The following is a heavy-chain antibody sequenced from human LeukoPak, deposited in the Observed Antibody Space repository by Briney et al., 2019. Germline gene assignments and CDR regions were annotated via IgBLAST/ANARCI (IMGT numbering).Heavy chain of an antibody. V-gene: IGHV4-39*01. CDR1: GGSISSSSYY. D-gene: IGHD3-22*01. CDR2: IYYSGST. Sequence: PSGTLSLTCTVSGGSISSSSYYWGWIRQPPGKGLEWIGSIYYSGSTYYNPSLKSRVTISVDTSKNQFSLKLSSVTAADTAVYYCARQEIGYFDYWGQGTLVTVSS. J-gene: IGHJ4*02. CDR3: ARQEIGYFDY.